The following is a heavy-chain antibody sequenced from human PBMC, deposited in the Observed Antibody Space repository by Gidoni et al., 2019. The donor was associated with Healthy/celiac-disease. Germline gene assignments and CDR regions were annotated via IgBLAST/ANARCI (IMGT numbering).Heavy chain of an antibody. CDR3: ARDPQLVRGAEIDY. Sequence: QVQLVQSGAEVQKPGSSVKVSCKASGGTFSSYAISWVRQAPGQGLEWMGRIIPILGIANYAQKFQGRVTITADKSTSTAYMELSSLRSEDTAVYYCARDPQLVRGAEIDYWGQGTLVTVSS. CDR2: IIPILGIA. D-gene: IGHD6-6*01. V-gene: IGHV1-69*04. CDR1: GGTFSSYA. J-gene: IGHJ4*02.